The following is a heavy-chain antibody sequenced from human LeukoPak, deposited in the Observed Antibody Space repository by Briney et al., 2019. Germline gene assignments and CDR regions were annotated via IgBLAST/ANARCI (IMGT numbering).Heavy chain of an antibody. CDR2: IVVGSGNT. CDR1: GFTFTSSA. J-gene: IGHJ6*03. CDR3: TRDMAPSLILRWLDMDV. V-gene: IGHV1-58*01. D-gene: IGHD2-21*01. Sequence: GTSVKVSCKASGFTFTSSAVQWVRQARGQRLEWIGWIVVGSGNTNYAQKFQERVTITRDMSTSTAYMELSSLRAEDTALYYCTRDMAPSLILRWLDMDVWGKGTTVTVSS.